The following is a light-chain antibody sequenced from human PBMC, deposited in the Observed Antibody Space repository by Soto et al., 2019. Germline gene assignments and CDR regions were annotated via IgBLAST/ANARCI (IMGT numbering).Light chain of an antibody. Sequence: QSVLTQPPSASRTPGQRVTISCSGSSSNIGSNYVYWYQHLPGTAPRLLIYRNNQRPSGVPDRFSGSRSGTSASLAISGLRSEDEADYYCAAWDDSLSGCVFGTGTKLTVL. CDR1: SSNIGSNY. CDR3: AAWDDSLSGCV. CDR2: RNN. V-gene: IGLV1-47*01. J-gene: IGLJ1*01.